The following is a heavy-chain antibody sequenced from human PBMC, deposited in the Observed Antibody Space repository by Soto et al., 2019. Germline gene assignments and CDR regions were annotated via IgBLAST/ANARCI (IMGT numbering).Heavy chain of an antibody. Sequence: QAQLEESGGGVVQPGMSLRLSCAASGFTFSSYAMHWVRQAPGKGLEWVAVISYDGSNKSYAGSVKGRFTISRDNSKNTLYLQMNSLRTEDTAVYFCARDLSWIFRIIGPIDDWGQGSLVTVSP. D-gene: IGHD3-3*01. CDR1: GFTFSSYA. V-gene: IGHV3-30*04. CDR3: ARDLSWIFRIIGPIDD. CDR2: ISYDGSNK. J-gene: IGHJ4*02.